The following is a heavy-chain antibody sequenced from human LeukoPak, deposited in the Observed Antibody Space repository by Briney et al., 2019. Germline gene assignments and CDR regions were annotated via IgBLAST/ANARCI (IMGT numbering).Heavy chain of an antibody. Sequence: KASETLSLTCAVYGGSFSGYYWSWIRQPPGKGLEWIGEINHSGSTNYNPSLKSRVTISVDTSKNQFSLKLSSVTAADTAVYYRARGQLLRYFDWLRYGMDVWGKGTTVTVSS. J-gene: IGHJ6*04. V-gene: IGHV4-34*01. CDR3: ARGQLLRYFDWLRYGMDV. CDR2: INHSGST. D-gene: IGHD3-9*01. CDR1: GGSFSGYY.